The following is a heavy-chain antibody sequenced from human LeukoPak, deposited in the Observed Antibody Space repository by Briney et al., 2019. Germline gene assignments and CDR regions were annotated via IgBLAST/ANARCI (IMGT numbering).Heavy chain of an antibody. D-gene: IGHD3-10*01. CDR2: IYWDDDK. V-gene: IGHV2-5*02. Sequence: SGPTLVKPTQTLTLTCTFSGFSLSTSAVGVGWIRQPPGKALEWLALIYWDDDKRYSPSPKSRFTITKDASKNQVVLTMTSMDPVDTATYYCAHRLVGYGSGSYFYYWSQRTLVTVSS. CDR3: AHRLVGYGSGSYFYY. CDR1: GFSLSTSAVG. J-gene: IGHJ4*02.